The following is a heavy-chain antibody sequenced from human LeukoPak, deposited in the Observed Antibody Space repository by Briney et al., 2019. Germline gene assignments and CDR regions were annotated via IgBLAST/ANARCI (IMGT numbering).Heavy chain of an antibody. CDR2: INPSGGST. V-gene: IGHV1-46*01. D-gene: IGHD5-18*01. CDR1: GYTFTSYY. Sequence: GASVKVSCKASGYTFTSYYMHWVRQAPGQGLEWMGIINPSGGSTIYAQKFQGRVTMTRDTSTSTVYMELSSLRSEDTAVYYCARELFPPRPDTAMVNNWFDPWGQGTLVTVSS. CDR3: ARELFPPRPDTAMVNNWFDP. J-gene: IGHJ5*02.